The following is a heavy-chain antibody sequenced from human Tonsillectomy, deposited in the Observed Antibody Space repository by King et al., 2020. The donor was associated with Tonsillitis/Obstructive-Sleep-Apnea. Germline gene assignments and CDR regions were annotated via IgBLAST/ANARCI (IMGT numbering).Heavy chain of an antibody. Sequence: VQLVESGGGLGKPGGSLRLSCASSGFNFSSDSMNWVRQAPGKGLEGVSSIRSSSRYLYYANSEKGRFTISRDNAKNSLYLQMTSRRAEDTAVYYCARDSRVVAATRNDYWGQGTLVTVSS. J-gene: IGHJ4*02. D-gene: IGHD2-15*01. CDR1: GFNFSSDS. CDR3: ARDSRVVAATRNDY. CDR2: IRSSSRYL. V-gene: IGHV3-21*01.